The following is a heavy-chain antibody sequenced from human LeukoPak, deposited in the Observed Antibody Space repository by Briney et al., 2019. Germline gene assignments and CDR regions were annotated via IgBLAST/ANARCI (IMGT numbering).Heavy chain of an antibody. J-gene: IGHJ4*02. CDR3: ASDVGRSSSSIKNDY. V-gene: IGHV3-21*01. Sequence: GGSPRLSCAASGFTFSSYSMNWVRQAPGKGLEWVSSISSSSSYIYYADSVKGRFTISRDNAKNSLYLQMNSLRAEDTAVYYCASDVGRSSSSIKNDYWGQGTLVTVSS. D-gene: IGHD6-6*01. CDR1: GFTFSSYS. CDR2: ISSSSSYI.